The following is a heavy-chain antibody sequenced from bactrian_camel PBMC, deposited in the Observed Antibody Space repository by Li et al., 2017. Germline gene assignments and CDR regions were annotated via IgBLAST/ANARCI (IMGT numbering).Heavy chain of an antibody. D-gene: IGHD6*01. Sequence: VQLVESGGGLVQLGGPLRLSCAASGFSFSAYNMSWVRQAPGKGLEWVAHIDAGGRKTSYTDSVKGRFTISRDNAKNTVYLQMNSLKTEDAAVYFCATGQSERWYQQFYWGQGTQVTVS. CDR2: IDAGGRKT. CDR1: GFSFSAYN. J-gene: IGHJ4*01. V-gene: IGHV3S40*01. CDR3: ATGQSERWYQQFY.